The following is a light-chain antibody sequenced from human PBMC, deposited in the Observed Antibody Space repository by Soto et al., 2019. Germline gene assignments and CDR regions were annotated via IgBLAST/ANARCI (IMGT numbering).Light chain of an antibody. V-gene: IGKV1-39*01. J-gene: IGKJ5*01. Sequence: DIQMTQSPASVSSSVGERVTITCRASQSIAGYLSWYQQRPGKAPKFLIYSASSLQRGVPSRFSGSGSGTDFSLTINCLQPEDFATYFCQQSFIVPITFGQGTRLEIK. CDR2: SAS. CDR1: QSIAGY. CDR3: QQSFIVPIT.